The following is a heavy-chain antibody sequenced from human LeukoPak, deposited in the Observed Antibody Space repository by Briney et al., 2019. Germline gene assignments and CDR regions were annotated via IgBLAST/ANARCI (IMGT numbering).Heavy chain of an antibody. CDR2: IYYSGST. CDR1: GGSISSHY. D-gene: IGHD6-6*01. J-gene: IGHJ6*03. V-gene: IGHV4-59*11. Sequence: SETLSLTCTVSGGSISSHYWSWIRQPPGKGLEWIGYIYYSGSTNYNPSLKSRVTISVDTAKNQFSPKLSSVTAADTAVYYCARDRKGTIEYSSSRTAYYYYMDVWGKGTTVTVSS. CDR3: ARDRKGTIEYSSSRTAYYYYMDV.